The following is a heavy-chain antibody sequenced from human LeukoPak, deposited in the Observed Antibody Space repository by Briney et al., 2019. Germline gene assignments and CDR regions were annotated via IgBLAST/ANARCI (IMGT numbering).Heavy chain of an antibody. CDR3: AREGGAVAGTVADY. CDR1: GYTFIGYY. D-gene: IGHD6-19*01. Sequence: ASVKVSCKTSGYTFIGYYIHWVRQAPGQGLEWMGRINPNSGDTNCEQKFQGRVTVTRDTSISTAYMELSSLRSDDTAVYYCAREGGAVAGTVADYWGQGTLVTVSS. CDR2: INPNSGDT. V-gene: IGHV1-2*06. J-gene: IGHJ4*02.